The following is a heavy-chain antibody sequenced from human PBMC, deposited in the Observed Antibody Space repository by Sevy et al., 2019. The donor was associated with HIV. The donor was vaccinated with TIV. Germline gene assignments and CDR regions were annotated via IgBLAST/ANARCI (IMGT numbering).Heavy chain of an antibody. J-gene: IGHJ5*02. CDR1: GYTFTYYY. CDR3: ARQVDNWFDP. V-gene: IGHV1-2*02. CDR2: INPSSGGT. D-gene: IGHD2-15*01. Sequence: ASVKVSCETSGYTFTYYYIHWVRQAPGQGLEWMGWINPSSGGTQYAQKFQGRVSVTSDTSRRTSYMELRRLRSDDTALYYGARQVDNWFDPWGQGTLVTVSS.